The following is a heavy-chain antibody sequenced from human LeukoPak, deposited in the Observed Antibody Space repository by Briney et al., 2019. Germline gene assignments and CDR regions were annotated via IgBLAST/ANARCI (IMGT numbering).Heavy chain of an antibody. CDR3: ARVLPLYDHYYFDW. Sequence: SETLSLTCTVSGDSIRGSYKTWIRQPPGRGLEWIGYIYDSGSTNYNPFLKSRVTMSVDTSKNQFSLRLSSVTAADTAIYYCARVLPLYDHYYFDWWGQGTLVTVSS. D-gene: IGHD3-22*01. V-gene: IGHV4-59*01. CDR1: GDSIRGSY. CDR2: IYDSGST. J-gene: IGHJ4*02.